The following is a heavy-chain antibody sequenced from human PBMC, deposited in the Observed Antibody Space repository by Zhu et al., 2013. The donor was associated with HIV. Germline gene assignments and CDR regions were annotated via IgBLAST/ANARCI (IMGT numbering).Heavy chain of an antibody. Sequence: QVHLVQSGAEVKKPGSSVKVSCKASGGTFSSYAISWVRQAPGQGLEWMGGIIPIFGTANYAQKFQGRVTITADESTSTAYMELSSLRSEDTAVYYCAREWRDSSGYYYFYAFDIWGQGTMVTVSS. V-gene: IGHV1-69*12. CDR1: GGTFSSYA. D-gene: IGHD3-22*01. J-gene: IGHJ3*02. CDR2: IIPIFGTA. CDR3: AREWRDSSGYYYFYAFDI.